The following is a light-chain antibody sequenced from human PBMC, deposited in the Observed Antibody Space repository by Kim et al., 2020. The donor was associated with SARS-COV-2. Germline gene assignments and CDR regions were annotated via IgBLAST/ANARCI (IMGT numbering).Light chain of an antibody. Sequence: GQSITISCTGTSSDVGGYNYVSWYQQHPGKAPKLMIYDVNSRPSGVSNRFSGSKSGNTASLTISGLQAEDEADYYCSSYTSSSTRVFGTGTKVTVL. CDR3: SSYTSSSTRV. J-gene: IGLJ1*01. CDR1: SSDVGGYNY. CDR2: DVN. V-gene: IGLV2-14*03.